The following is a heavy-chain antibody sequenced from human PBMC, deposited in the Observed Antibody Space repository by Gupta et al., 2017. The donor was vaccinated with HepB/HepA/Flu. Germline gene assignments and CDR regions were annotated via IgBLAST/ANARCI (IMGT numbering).Heavy chain of an antibody. CDR2: INWNSGSI. J-gene: IGHJ3*02. CDR3: VKGSSSWDDVFDI. V-gene: IGHV3-9*01. Sequence: EVQLVESGGGLVQPGRSLRLSCAASGFIFDDHAMHWVRQAPGKGLEWVSSINWNSGSISYADSVKGRFTISRDNAKSSLSLQMTGLRAEDTGLYYCVKGSSSWDDVFDIWGQGTMVSVSS. D-gene: IGHD6-13*01. CDR1: GFIFDDHA.